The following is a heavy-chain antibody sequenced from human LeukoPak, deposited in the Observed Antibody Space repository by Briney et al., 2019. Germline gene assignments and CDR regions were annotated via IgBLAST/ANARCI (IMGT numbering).Heavy chain of an antibody. J-gene: IGHJ4*02. CDR1: GFTFDDYA. Sequence: PGGSLRLSCAASGFTFDDYAMHWVRQAPGKGLEWVSGISWNSGSIGYADSVKGRFTISRDNAKNSLYLQMNSLRAEDTAVYYCARDWYFDYWGQGTLVTVSS. CDR2: ISWNSGSI. V-gene: IGHV3-9*01. CDR3: ARDWYFDY.